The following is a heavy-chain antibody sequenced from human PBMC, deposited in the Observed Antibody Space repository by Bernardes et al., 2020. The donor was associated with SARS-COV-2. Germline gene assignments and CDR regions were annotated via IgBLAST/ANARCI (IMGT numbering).Heavy chain of an antibody. J-gene: IGHJ3*02. Sequence: GGSLRLSSVAPGISFSKYAMSWVRQATGRGLEWVTVITGNCDITYYADAVKGRFTIYRDNSKNTLYLQMNRLRAEDTAIYYCAKGSFGVALLHAFDICGQGTMVTVSS. CDR3: AKGSFGVALLHAFDI. CDR1: GISFSKYA. V-gene: IGHV3-23*01. D-gene: IGHD3-3*01. CDR2: ITGNCDIT.